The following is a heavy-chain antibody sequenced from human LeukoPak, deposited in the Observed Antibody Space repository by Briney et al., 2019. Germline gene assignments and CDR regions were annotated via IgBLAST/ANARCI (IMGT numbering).Heavy chain of an antibody. CDR3: ARSARGHCSGGTCYADDFDI. Sequence: GGSLRLSCAASGFTFGGFGMHWVRQAPGKGLEWVSFIRHDGSSKYYADSVKGRFIISRDNSKNTLYLQMNSLRGEDTAIYYCARSARGHCSGGTCYADDFDIWGQGTMVTVSS. J-gene: IGHJ3*02. D-gene: IGHD2-15*01. V-gene: IGHV3-30*02. CDR1: GFTFGGFG. CDR2: IRHDGSSK.